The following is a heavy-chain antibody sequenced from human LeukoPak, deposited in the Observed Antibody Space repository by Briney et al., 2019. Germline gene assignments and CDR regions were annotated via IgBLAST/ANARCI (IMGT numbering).Heavy chain of an antibody. D-gene: IGHD2-2*03. CDR3: ARDGGLGHCSSTSCPGDGMDV. CDR2: IYHSGST. J-gene: IGHJ6*02. CDR1: GGSISSNHW. V-gene: IGHV4-4*02. Sequence: SETLSLTCAVSGGSISSNHWWSWVRQPPGKGLEWIGEIYHSGSTNYNPSLKSRVTISVDKSKNQSSLKLSSVTAADTAVYYCARDGGLGHCSSTSCPGDGMDVWGQGTTVTVSS.